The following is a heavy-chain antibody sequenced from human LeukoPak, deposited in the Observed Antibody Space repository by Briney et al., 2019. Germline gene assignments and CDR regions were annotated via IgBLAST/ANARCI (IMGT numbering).Heavy chain of an antibody. CDR1: GGSISSYY. D-gene: IGHD3/OR15-3a*01. J-gene: IGHJ4*02. Sequence: ETLSLTCTVSGGSISSYYWSWVRQAPGKGLEWVSAISGSGGSTYYADSVKGRFTISRDNSKNTLYLQMNSLRAEDTAVYYCAKVFWTTPAYWGQGTLVTVSS. CDR2: ISGSGGST. CDR3: AKVFWTTPAY. V-gene: IGHV3-23*01.